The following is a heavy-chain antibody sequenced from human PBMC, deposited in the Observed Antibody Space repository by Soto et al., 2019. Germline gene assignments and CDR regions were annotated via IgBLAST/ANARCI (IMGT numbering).Heavy chain of an antibody. CDR3: ARDPNERVVPAAMPTDY. Sequence: QVQLVQSGAEVKKPGASVKVSCKASGYTFTSYGISWVRQAPGQGLEWMGWISAYNGNTNYAQKLQGRVTMTTDTSTSTAYMELRILRSDDTAVYYCARDPNERVVPAAMPTDYWGQGTLVTVSS. J-gene: IGHJ4*02. CDR2: ISAYNGNT. CDR1: GYTFTSYG. V-gene: IGHV1-18*01. D-gene: IGHD2-2*01.